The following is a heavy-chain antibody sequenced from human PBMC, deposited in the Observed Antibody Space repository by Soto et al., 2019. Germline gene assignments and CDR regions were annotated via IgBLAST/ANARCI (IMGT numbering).Heavy chain of an antibody. V-gene: IGHV4-30-2*01. CDR3: ARLVGVAISP. Sequence: QLQLQESGSGLVKPSQTLSLTCAVSVGSISSVHYPWTWLRQPPGKGLEWIGYIYPGGNTYYSPSLKSRVTIALATSKSLVSLRLNSVTAADTAVYYCARLVGVAISPWCQGTLVTVSS. CDR1: VGSISSVHYP. D-gene: IGHD2-21*01. J-gene: IGHJ4*02. CDR2: IYPGGNT.